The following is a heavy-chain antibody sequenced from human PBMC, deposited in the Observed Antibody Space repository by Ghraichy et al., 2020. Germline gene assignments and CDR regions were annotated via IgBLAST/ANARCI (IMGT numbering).Heavy chain of an antibody. Sequence: ASVKVSCKASGYTFTSYGISWVRQAPGQGLEWMGWISAYNGNTNYAQKLQGRVTMTTDTSTSTAYMELRSLRSDDTAVYYCARETYSSSPGWFDPWGQGTLVNVSS. D-gene: IGHD6-6*01. J-gene: IGHJ5*02. CDR3: ARETYSSSPGWFDP. CDR2: ISAYNGNT. CDR1: GYTFTSYG. V-gene: IGHV1-18*01.